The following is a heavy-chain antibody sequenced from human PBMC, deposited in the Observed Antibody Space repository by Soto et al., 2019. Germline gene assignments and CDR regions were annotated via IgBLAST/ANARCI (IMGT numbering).Heavy chain of an antibody. V-gene: IGHV2-5*02. CDR2: IHWADDK. CDR3: AHTSFFFFQAEDGIRDVRSVSAFLLNRSSDL. J-gene: IGHJ2*01. Sequence: GVGWIRQPPGKAMEWLALIHWADDKRYSPSLNSRLTITKDTSKNQVVLTMTNMDPVDTATYYCAHTSFFFFQAEDGIRDVRSVSAFLLNRSSDL. CDR1: G. D-gene: IGHD3-10*02.